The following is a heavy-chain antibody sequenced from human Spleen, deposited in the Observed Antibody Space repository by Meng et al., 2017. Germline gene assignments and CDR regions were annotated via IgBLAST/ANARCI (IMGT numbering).Heavy chain of an antibody. CDR1: GFTVSHNY. CDR2: IYSGGNT. D-gene: IGHD3-9*01. V-gene: IGHV3-66*02. Sequence: GESLKISCAASGFTVSHNYMSWVRQAPGKGLEWVSVIYSGGNTYYADSVKGRFTISRDNSKNTVFLQINSLRAEDTAVYYCARTMYYDILTGYGGYYYYGMDVWGQGTTVTVSS. J-gene: IGHJ6*02. CDR3: ARTMYYDILTGYGGYYYYGMDV.